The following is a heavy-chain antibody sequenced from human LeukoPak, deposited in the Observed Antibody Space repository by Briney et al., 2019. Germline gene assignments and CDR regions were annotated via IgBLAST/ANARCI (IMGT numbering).Heavy chain of an antibody. CDR1: GHTFTSYG. Sequence: ASVKVSCKASGHTFTSYGISWVRQAPGQGLEWMGWINPNSGGTNYAQKFQGRVTMTRDMSISTGYMELSRLRSDDTAVYYCARVSKVVVVAATPDYWGQGTLVTVSS. CDR3: ARVSKVVVVAATPDY. J-gene: IGHJ4*02. CDR2: INPNSGGT. D-gene: IGHD2-15*01. V-gene: IGHV1-2*02.